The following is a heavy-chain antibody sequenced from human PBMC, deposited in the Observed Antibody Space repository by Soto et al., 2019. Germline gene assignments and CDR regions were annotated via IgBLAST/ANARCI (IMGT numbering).Heavy chain of an antibody. CDR1: GYTFTSYG. J-gene: IGHJ4*02. V-gene: IGHV1-18*01. Sequence: QVHLVQSGAEVKKPGASVKVSCKASGYTFTSYGITWVRQAPGQGLEWMGWISAHNGNTDHAQKLQCRVIVTGDTSTSTAYMELRSLISDDTAVYYCASGRYWDYWGQGALVTVSS. CDR2: ISAHNGNT. CDR3: ASGRYWDY. D-gene: IGHD1-26*01.